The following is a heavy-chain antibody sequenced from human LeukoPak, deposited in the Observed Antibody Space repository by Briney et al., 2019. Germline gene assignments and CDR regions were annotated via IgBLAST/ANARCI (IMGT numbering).Heavy chain of an antibody. CDR2: INSDGSDI. V-gene: IGHV3-74*01. D-gene: IGHD1-26*01. Sequence: GGSLRLSCAASGFTISSNLMHWVRQAPGKGLLWVSRINSDGSDISYADSVKGRFTISRDNAKNSLYLQMNSLRAEDTAVYYCARDLSIVGATNGYWGQGTLVTVSS. CDR3: ARDLSIVGATNGY. CDR1: GFTISSNL. J-gene: IGHJ1*01.